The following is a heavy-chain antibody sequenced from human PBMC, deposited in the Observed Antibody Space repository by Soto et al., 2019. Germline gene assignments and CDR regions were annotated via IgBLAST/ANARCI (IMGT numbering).Heavy chain of an antibody. Sequence: SETLSLTCSVYGGSFNYNFWTWIRQSPEKGLEWIGEIKHSGSPNYNPTFRSRVTISVDTSKNQFSLNLISVTAADTAVYYCARGLSYGAFDYWGQGTLVTVSS. V-gene: IGHV4-34*01. CDR3: ARGLSYGAFDY. CDR1: GGSFNYNF. CDR2: IKHSGSP. J-gene: IGHJ4*02. D-gene: IGHD5-18*01.